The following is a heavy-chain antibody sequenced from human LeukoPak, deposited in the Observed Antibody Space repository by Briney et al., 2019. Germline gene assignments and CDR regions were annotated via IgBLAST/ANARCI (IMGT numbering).Heavy chain of an antibody. D-gene: IGHD1-26*01. V-gene: IGHV3-21*01. CDR1: GFTFSSYS. Sequence: GGSLRLSCAASGFTFSSYSMNWVRQAPGKGLEWVSSISSSSSYIYYADSVKGRFTISRDNAKNSLYLQMNSLRAEDTAVYYCARGLSGTWPWYFGDWGQGTLVTVSS. CDR3: ARGLSGTWPWYFGD. J-gene: IGHJ4*02. CDR2: ISSSSSYI.